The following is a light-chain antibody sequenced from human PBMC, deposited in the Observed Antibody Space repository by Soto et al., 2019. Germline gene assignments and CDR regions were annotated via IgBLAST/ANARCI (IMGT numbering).Light chain of an antibody. CDR3: QTWGTGIHV. CDR2: LNSDGSH. Sequence: QLVLTQSPSASASLGASVKLTCTLSSGHSSYAIAWHQQQPEKGPRYLMKLNSDGSHSKGDGIPDRFSGSSSGAERYLIISSLQSEDEAAYYCQTWGTGIHVFGTGTKLTVL. J-gene: IGLJ1*01. CDR1: SGHSSYA. V-gene: IGLV4-69*01.